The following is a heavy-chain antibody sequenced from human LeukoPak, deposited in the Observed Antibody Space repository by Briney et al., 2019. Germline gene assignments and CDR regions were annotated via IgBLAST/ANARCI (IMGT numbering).Heavy chain of an antibody. CDR2: IYYSRST. D-gene: IGHD5-24*01. J-gene: IGHJ4*02. CDR3: ARVLTMEMATIYYFDS. CDR1: GGSISSHY. Sequence: SETLSLTCTVSGGSISSHYWSWIRQPPGKGLEWIGYIYYSRSTNYNPSLKSRVTISVDTSKNQFSLKLSSVTAADTAVYYRARVLTMEMATIYYFDSWGQGTLVTVSS. V-gene: IGHV4-59*11.